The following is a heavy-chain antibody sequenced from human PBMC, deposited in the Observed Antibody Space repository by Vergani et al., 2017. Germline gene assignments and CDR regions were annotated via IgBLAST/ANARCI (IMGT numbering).Heavy chain of an antibody. J-gene: IGHJ6*02. Sequence: EVQLVESGGGLVQPGGSLRLSCAASGFTFSSYAMSWVRQAPGKGLEWVSAISWNSGSIGYADSVKGRFTISRDNAKNSLYLQMNSLRAEDTALYYCAKDGSGSYYYYYYGMDVWGQGSAVTVSS. CDR2: ISWNSGSI. CDR1: GFTFSSYA. CDR3: AKDGSGSYYYYYYGMDV. V-gene: IGHV3-9*01. D-gene: IGHD3-10*01.